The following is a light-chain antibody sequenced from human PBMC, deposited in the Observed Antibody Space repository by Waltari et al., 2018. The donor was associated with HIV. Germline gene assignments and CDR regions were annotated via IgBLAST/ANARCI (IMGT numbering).Light chain of an antibody. V-gene: IGLV1-51*01. CDR2: DNN. CDR1: RSNIGNNY. CDR3: GTWDGSLRCWV. J-gene: IGLJ3*02. Sequence: QSVLTQPPSVSAAPGQRVTISCSGSRSNIGNNYVSWYQQFPGTAPKLLIYDNNKRSSGIPDRFSVSKAATSATLDITGVQTGDEADYYCGTWDGSLRCWVFGGGTKLTVL.